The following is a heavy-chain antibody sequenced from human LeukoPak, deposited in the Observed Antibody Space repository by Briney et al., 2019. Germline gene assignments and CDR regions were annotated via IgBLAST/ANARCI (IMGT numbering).Heavy chain of an antibody. Sequence: ASVNVSCKASGFTFTSSAVQWVRQARGQRLEWIGWIVVGSGNTNYAQKFQERVTITRDMSTSTAYMELSSLRSEDTAVYYCAADHGDYESYYYYGMDVWGQGTTVTVSS. D-gene: IGHD4-17*01. V-gene: IGHV1-58*01. CDR2: IVVGSGNT. J-gene: IGHJ6*02. CDR3: AADHGDYESYYYYGMDV. CDR1: GFTFTSSA.